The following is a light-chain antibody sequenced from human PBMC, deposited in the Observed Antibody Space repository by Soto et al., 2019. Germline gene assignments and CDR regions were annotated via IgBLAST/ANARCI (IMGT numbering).Light chain of an antibody. CDR3: CSYAGSSTFVL. J-gene: IGLJ2*01. V-gene: IGLV2-23*01. Sequence: QSALTQPASVSGSPGQSITISCTGTSSNVGSYNLVSWYQHHPGNAPKLIIYEATKRPSGISDRFSGSKSGNTASLTISGLQAEDEADYYCCSYAGSSTFVLLGGGTKLTVL. CDR1: SSNVGSYNL. CDR2: EAT.